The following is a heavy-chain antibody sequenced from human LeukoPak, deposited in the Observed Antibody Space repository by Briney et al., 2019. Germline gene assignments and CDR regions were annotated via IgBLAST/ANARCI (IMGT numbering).Heavy chain of an antibody. V-gene: IGHV4-34*01. Sequence: SETLSLTCAVYGGSFSGYYWSWIRQPPGKGLERIGEINHSGSTNYNPSLKSRVTISVDTSKNQFSLKLSSVTAADTAVYYCARSPPVVPAAMRWFDPWGQGTLVTVSS. CDR1: GGSFSGYY. D-gene: IGHD2-2*01. CDR2: INHSGST. J-gene: IGHJ5*02. CDR3: ARSPPVVPAAMRWFDP.